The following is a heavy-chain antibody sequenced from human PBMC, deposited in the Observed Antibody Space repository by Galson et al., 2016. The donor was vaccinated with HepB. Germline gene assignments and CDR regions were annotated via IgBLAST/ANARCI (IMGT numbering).Heavy chain of an antibody. D-gene: IGHD6-19*01. CDR2: IWYDGSET. V-gene: IGHV3-33*01. Sequence: LRLSCAASEFTFSSYAMHWVRQAPGKGLEWVAVIWYDGSETYYADAVKGRFTISRDNSKNTVFLEMSSLRDEDTALYYCARGFRLGYTTGWLDFWGQGTLVTVST. CDR1: EFTFSSYA. CDR3: ARGFRLGYTTGWLDF. J-gene: IGHJ4*02.